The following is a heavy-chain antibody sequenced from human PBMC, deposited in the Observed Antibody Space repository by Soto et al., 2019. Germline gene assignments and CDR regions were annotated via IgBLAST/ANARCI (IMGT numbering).Heavy chain of an antibody. CDR1: GYSFTSYG. D-gene: IGHD2-15*01. J-gene: IGHJ5*02. CDR3: AGNPDIVVVVAQCWFDP. CDR2: ISAYNGNA. Sequence: QVQLVQSGAEVKKPGASVKVSCKASGYSFTSYGISWVRQAPGQGLEWMGWISAYNGNANYAQKLQGIVTMTTDTSTSTVYMELRSRRSDGTAVYYCAGNPDIVVVVAQCWFDPWGQGTLVTVSS. V-gene: IGHV1-18*01.